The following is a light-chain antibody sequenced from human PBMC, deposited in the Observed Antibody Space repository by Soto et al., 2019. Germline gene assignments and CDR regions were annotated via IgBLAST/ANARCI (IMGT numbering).Light chain of an antibody. CDR2: GAS. CDR3: HQRSNWPPFT. Sequence: EVVLTQSPATLSLSPGERATLSCRASQSVSTYLAWYQQKPGQPPRLLIYGASNRATGTPARFSGSGSGTDFTLTISSLEPEDFAVYYCHQRSNWPPFTFGPGTKGEIK. CDR1: QSVSTY. J-gene: IGKJ3*01. V-gene: IGKV3-11*01.